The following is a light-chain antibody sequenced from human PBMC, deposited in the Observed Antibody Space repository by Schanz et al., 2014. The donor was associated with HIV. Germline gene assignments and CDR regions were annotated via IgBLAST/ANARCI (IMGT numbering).Light chain of an antibody. CDR1: GSNIGTNF. Sequence: QSVLTQPPSVSAAPGQRVTISCSGSGSNIGTNFVSWYQHFPGTAPKLLIYDNNKRPSGIPDRFSGSRSDTSATLAITGLQPGDEADYFCGTWDTSLTAWVFGGGTKLTVL. J-gene: IGLJ3*02. CDR2: DNN. V-gene: IGLV1-51*01. CDR3: GTWDTSLTAWV.